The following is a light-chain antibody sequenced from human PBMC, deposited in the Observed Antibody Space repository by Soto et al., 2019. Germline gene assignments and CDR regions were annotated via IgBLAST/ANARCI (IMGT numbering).Light chain of an antibody. J-gene: IGKJ2*01. CDR3: QQYHNWPPQYT. Sequence: EIVLTQSPATLSVSPGERATLSCRASQTVSSNLAWYQQKPGQAPRLLIHGASTRATGVPARFSGGGSGTEFTLTISSLQSEDSAVYYCQQYHNWPPQYTFGQGTKLQIK. CDR2: GAS. V-gene: IGKV3-15*01. CDR1: QTVSSN.